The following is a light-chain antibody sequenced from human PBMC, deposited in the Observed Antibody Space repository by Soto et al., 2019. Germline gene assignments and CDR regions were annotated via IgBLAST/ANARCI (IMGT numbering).Light chain of an antibody. CDR3: QRYGSSSLS. CDR2: GAS. CDR1: QSVGSD. J-gene: IGKJ4*01. V-gene: IGKV3-20*01. Sequence: EIVMTQSPATLSVSPGERATLSCRASQSVGSDLAWYQQKPGQAPRLVIYGASNRATGIPDRFRGSGSGTDFTLTISRLEPGDFAVYYCQRYGSSSLSFGGGTKVDIK.